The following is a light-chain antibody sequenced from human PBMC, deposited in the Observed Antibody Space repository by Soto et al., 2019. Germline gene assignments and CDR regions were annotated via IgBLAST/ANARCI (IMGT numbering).Light chain of an antibody. CDR3: QQYNSYWT. CDR1: ETVSTW. CDR2: QAS. V-gene: IGKV1-5*03. J-gene: IGKJ1*01. Sequence: IQMTQSPSTLSASVGDRVTIACRASETVSTWLAWYQQKPGKAPKLLVYQASTLKSGVPSRFSGSGSGTEFTLTISSLQPDDFGTYYCQQYNSYWTFGQGTKV.